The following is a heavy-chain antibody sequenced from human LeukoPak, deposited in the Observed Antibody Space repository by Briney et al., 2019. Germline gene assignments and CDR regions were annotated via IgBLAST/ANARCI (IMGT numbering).Heavy chain of an antibody. CDR2: IYYSGST. Sequence: PSETPSLTCTVSGGSMSSYYWSWIRQPPGKGLEWIGYIYYSGSTKYNPSLKSRVTISVDTSKNQFSLKLSSVTAADTAVYYCARGARAGYNLEPFDYWGQGTLVTFSS. V-gene: IGHV4-59*08. J-gene: IGHJ4*02. CDR1: GGSMSSYY. D-gene: IGHD5-24*01. CDR3: ARGARAGYNLEPFDY.